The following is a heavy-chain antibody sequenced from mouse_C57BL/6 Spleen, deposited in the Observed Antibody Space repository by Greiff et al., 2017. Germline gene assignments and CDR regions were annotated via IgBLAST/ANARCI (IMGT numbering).Heavy chain of an antibody. Sequence: EVQLQESGPELVKPGASVKISCKASGYSFTDYNMNWVKQSNGKSLEWIGVINPNYGTTSYKQKFKGKGTLTVDQSSSTAYMQLNSLASEDSAVYYCAKSLNYGGFAYWGQGTLVTVSA. D-gene: IGHD1-2*01. CDR3: AKSLNYGGFAY. J-gene: IGHJ3*01. CDR1: GYSFTDYN. CDR2: INPNYGTT. V-gene: IGHV1-39*01.